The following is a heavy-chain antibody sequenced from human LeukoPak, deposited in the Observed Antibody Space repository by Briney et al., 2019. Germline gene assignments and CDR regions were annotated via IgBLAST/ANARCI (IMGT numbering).Heavy chain of an antibody. CDR2: ISGSGGST. CDR1: GFTFSSYG. CDR3: ARDYYDSSGYTLRAN. D-gene: IGHD3-22*01. J-gene: IGHJ4*02. V-gene: IGHV3-23*01. Sequence: GGSLRLSCAASGFTFSSYGMSWVRQAPGKGLEWVSAISGSGGSTYYADSVKGRFTISRDNSKNTLYLQMNSLRAEDTAVYYCARDYYDSSGYTLRANWGQGTQVTVSS.